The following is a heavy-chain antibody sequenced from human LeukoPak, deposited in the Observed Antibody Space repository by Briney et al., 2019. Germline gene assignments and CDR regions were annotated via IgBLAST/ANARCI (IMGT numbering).Heavy chain of an antibody. CDR1: GGSISSGGYS. CDR3: ARETPILDAFDI. J-gene: IGHJ3*02. Sequence: SETLSLTCTVSGGSISSGGYSWSWIRQPPGKGLEWIGYIYHSGSTYYNPSLKSRVTISVDRSKNQFSLKLSSVTAADTAVYYCARETPILDAFDIWGQGTMVTVSS. V-gene: IGHV4-30-2*01. CDR2: IYHSGST.